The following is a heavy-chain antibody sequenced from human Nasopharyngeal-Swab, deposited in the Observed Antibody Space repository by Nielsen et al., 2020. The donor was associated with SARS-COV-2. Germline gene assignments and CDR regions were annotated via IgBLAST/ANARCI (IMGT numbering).Heavy chain of an antibody. D-gene: IGHD6-13*01. Sequence: GGSLRLSCAASGFTVSSNYMSWVRQAPGKGLEWVSVIYSGGSTYYADSVKGRFTISRHNSKNTLYLQMNSLRAEDTAVYYCASSPGIAAPTGMDVWGQGTTVTVSS. V-gene: IGHV3-53*04. J-gene: IGHJ6*02. CDR2: IYSGGST. CDR1: GFTVSSNY. CDR3: ASSPGIAAPTGMDV.